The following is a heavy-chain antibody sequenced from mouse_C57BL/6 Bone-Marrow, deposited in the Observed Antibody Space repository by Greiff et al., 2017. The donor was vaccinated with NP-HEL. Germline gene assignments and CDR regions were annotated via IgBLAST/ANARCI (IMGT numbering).Heavy chain of an antibody. V-gene: IGHV14-4*01. CDR3: TTYFRYDGYAWFGY. CDR2: IDPENGDT. J-gene: IGHJ3*01. CDR1: GFNIKDDY. Sequence: EVQLQQSGAELVRPGASVKLSCTASGFNIKDDYMHWVKQRPEQGLEWIGWIDPENGDTEYASKFQGKATITADTSSNTAYLQLSSLTSEDTAVYYCTTYFRYDGYAWFGYWGQGTLVTVSA. D-gene: IGHD2-3*01.